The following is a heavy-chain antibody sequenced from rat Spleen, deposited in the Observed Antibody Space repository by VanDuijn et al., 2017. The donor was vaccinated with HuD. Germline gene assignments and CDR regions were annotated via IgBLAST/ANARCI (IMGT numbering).Heavy chain of an antibody. J-gene: IGHJ2*01. CDR3: ERHGLGYGSFDY. CDR1: GFTFSDYY. V-gene: IGHV5-7*01. D-gene: IGHD1-11*01. CDR2: ISYDGGST. Sequence: EVQLVESGGGLVQPGRSLKLSCAASGFTFSDYYMAWVRQAPTKGLEWVASISYDGGSTYYRDSVKGRFTISRDNAKNTLYLQVDSLRSEDTATYYCERHGLGYGSFDYWGQGVMVTVSS.